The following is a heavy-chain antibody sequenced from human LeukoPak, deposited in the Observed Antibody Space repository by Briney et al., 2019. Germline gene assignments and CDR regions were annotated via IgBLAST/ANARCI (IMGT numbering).Heavy chain of an antibody. V-gene: IGHV3-11*01. CDR3: ARVTLRYYYDSSGPYFDY. CDR1: GFTFSDYY. Sequence: KPGGSLRLSCAASGFTFSDYYMSWIRQAPGRGLEWVSYISSSGSTIYYADSVKGRFTISRDNAKNSLYLQMNSLRGEDTAVYYCARVTLRYYYDSSGPYFDYWGQGTLVTVSS. D-gene: IGHD3-22*01. J-gene: IGHJ4*02. CDR2: ISSSGSTI.